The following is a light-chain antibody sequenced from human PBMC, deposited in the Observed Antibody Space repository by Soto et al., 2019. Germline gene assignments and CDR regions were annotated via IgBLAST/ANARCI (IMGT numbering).Light chain of an antibody. V-gene: IGLV4-69*01. CDR2: LNSDGSH. CDR3: QTWGTGTLYV. Sequence: QLVLTQSPSASASLGASVKLTCTLSSGHSSYAIAWHQQQPEKGPRYLMKLNSDGSHSKGDGIPDRFSGSSSGAERYLTISSLQSEDEADYYCQTWGTGTLYVFGTGTKLPS. J-gene: IGLJ1*01. CDR1: SGHSSYA.